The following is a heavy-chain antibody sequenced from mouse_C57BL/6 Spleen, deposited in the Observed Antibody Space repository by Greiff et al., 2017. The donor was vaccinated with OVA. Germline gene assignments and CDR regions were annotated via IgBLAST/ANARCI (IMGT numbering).Heavy chain of an antibody. Sequence: VKLVESGAELVKPGASVKLSCKASGYTFTSYWMHWVKQRPGQGLEWIGMIHPNSGSTNYNEKFKSKATLTVDKSSSTAYMQLSSLTSEDSAVYYCAIYYSNYEGFAYWGQGTLVTVSA. D-gene: IGHD2-5*01. CDR3: AIYYSNYEGFAY. J-gene: IGHJ3*01. V-gene: IGHV1-64*01. CDR1: GYTFTSYW. CDR2: IHPNSGST.